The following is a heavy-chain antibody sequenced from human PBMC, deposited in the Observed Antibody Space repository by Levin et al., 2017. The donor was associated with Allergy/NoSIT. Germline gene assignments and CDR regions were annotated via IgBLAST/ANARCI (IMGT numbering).Heavy chain of an antibody. J-gene: IGHJ6*02. D-gene: IGHD6-19*01. Sequence: EASVKVSCKASGYTFTGYYMHWVRQAPGQGLEWMGWINPNSGGTNYAQKFQGRVTMTRDTSISTAYMELSRLRSDDTAVYYCASLAVAGGDYYYYGMDVWGQGTTVTVSS. CDR2: INPNSGGT. CDR1: GYTFTGYY. CDR3: ASLAVAGGDYYYYGMDV. V-gene: IGHV1-2*02.